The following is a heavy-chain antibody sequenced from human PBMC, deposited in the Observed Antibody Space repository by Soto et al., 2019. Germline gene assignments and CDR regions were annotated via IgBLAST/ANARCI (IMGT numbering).Heavy chain of an antibody. V-gene: IGHV4-34*01. D-gene: IGHD6-6*01. CDR3: ARVRGYSSSSSWFDP. J-gene: IGHJ5*02. CDR2: INHSGST. CDR1: GGSFSGYY. Sequence: QVQLQQWGAGLLKPSETLSLTCAVYGGSFSGYYWSWIRQPPGKGLEWIGEINHSGSTNYNPSLKSRVTISVDTSKYQFSLKLSSVTAADTAVYYCARVRGYSSSSSWFDPWGQGTLVTVSS.